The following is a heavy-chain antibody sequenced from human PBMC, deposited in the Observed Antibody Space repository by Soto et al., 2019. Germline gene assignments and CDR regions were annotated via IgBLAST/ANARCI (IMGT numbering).Heavy chain of an antibody. CDR2: IYWDDDE. J-gene: IGHJ4*02. CDR1: GFSLSTSGVG. Sequence: QITLKESGPTLVKPTQTLTLTCTFSGFSLSTSGVGVGWIRQPPGKALEWLALIYWDDDERYRPSLQSRLTITKDTSKNQVVLTMTNMDPVDTATYYCAHSGKYYYDSSGYYYLDYWGQGTLVTVSS. CDR3: AHSGKYYYDSSGYYYLDY. V-gene: IGHV2-5*02. D-gene: IGHD3-22*01.